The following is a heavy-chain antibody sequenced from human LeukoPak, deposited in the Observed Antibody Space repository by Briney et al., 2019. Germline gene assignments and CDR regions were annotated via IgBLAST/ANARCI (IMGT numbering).Heavy chain of an antibody. CDR2: ISGSGGST. V-gene: IGHV3-23*01. CDR1: GFTFSSYA. CDR3: AKAVAGTSMYYFDY. J-gene: IGHJ4*02. D-gene: IGHD6-19*01. Sequence: GGSLRLSCAASGFTFSSYAMSWVRQAPGKGLEWVSLISGSGGSTYYADSAKGRFTISRDNSKNTLHLQMNSLRAEDTAVYYCAKAVAGTSMYYFDYWGQGTLVTVSS.